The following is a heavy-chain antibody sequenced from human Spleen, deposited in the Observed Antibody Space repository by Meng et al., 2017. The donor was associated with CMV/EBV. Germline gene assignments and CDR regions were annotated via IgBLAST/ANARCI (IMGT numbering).Heavy chain of an antibody. CDR1: GFSFSNYW. V-gene: IGHV3-74*01. CDR3: VRDGDHWNFDY. D-gene: IGHD1-1*01. J-gene: IGHJ4*02. Sequence: GESLKISCAASGFSFSNYWMHWVRQAPGKGLVWVSRIKGDGSWTNYADSVKGRFTISRDTAKNTLYLQMNSLRAEDTAVYFCVRDGDHWNFDYWGQGALVTVSS. CDR2: IKGDGSWT.